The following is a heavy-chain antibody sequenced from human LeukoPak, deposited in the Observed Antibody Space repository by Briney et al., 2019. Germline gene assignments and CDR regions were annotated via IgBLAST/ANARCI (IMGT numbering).Heavy chain of an antibody. CDR1: GFTFSDHY. V-gene: IGHV3-72*01. D-gene: IGHD2-15*01. CDR3: ARDDGGQGDY. CDR2: SKNKANSYIT. J-gene: IGHJ4*02. Sequence: GGSLRLSCAASGFTFSDHYMDWVRQAPGKGLEWVGRSKNKANSYITQYAAFVQGRFTISRDDSKNSLYLQINSLKTEDTAVYYCARDDGGQGDYWGQGTLVIVSS.